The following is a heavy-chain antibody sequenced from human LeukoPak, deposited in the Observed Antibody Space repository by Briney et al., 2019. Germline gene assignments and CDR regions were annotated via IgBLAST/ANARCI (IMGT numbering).Heavy chain of an antibody. V-gene: IGHV4-31*03. Sequence: SETLSLTCTVSGGSISSGGYYWSWIRQHPGKGLELIAYIYYSGSTYYNPSLKSRATISIDTSKNQFSLKLSSVTAADTAVYYCARQLGRFGDRRDYWGQGTLVTVSS. D-gene: IGHD3-10*01. CDR3: ARQLGRFGDRRDY. CDR2: IYYSGST. J-gene: IGHJ4*02. CDR1: GGSISSGGYY.